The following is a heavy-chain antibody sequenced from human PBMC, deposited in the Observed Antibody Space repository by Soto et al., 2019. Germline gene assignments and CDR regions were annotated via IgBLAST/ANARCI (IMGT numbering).Heavy chain of an antibody. CDR1: GYTFTTYG. J-gene: IGHJ4*02. D-gene: IGHD6-19*01. V-gene: IGHV1-18*01. CDR2: ISAYSGNT. Sequence: QVQLVQSGTEVKRPGASVKVACKASGYTFTTYGISWVRQAPGQGLEWMGWISAYSGNTNFAQKLQGRVTMTTDTSTTTAYMELRRLRSDDTAVYYCERDHTSSGWFGGHDYWGQGTLVTVSS. CDR3: ERDHTSSGWFGGHDY.